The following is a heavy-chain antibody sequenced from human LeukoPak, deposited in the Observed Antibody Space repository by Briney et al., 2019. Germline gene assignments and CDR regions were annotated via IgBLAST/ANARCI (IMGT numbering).Heavy chain of an antibody. CDR1: GYTFTSYY. CDR3: TKCMVVVAATAPFDY. D-gene: IGHD2-15*01. Sequence: ASVKVSCEASGYTFTSYYMHWVRQAPGQGLEWMGIINPSGGSTSYAQKFQGRVTMTRDTSTSTVYMELSSLRSEDTAVYYCTKCMVVVAATAPFDYWGQGTLVTVSS. V-gene: IGHV1-46*01. J-gene: IGHJ4*02. CDR2: INPSGGST.